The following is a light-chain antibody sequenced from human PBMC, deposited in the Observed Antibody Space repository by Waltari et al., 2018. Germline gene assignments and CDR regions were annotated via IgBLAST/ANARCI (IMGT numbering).Light chain of an antibody. CDR3: QHRSNWPA. V-gene: IGKV3-11*01. J-gene: IGKJ5*01. CDR2: DAS. Sequence: EIVLTPSPATLSLSPGERATLSCRASESIGRYLAWYQQKPGQAPRLLIYDASNRATGIPVRFTGSGSGTDFTLAISSLETEDFALYYCQHRSNWPAFGQGTRLEIK. CDR1: ESIGRY.